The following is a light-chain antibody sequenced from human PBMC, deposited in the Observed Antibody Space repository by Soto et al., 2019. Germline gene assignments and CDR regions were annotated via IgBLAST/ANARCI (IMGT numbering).Light chain of an antibody. CDR3: QQYNTYSRT. J-gene: IGKJ1*01. V-gene: IGKV1-5*03. CDR2: LAS. CDR1: QSISTS. Sequence: DIQMTQSPSTLSASVGDRATVTCRASQSISTSLAWFQQKPGKAPKLLIYLASNLESGVPSRFSGSGSGTEFTLTISSLQPDDFATYYCQQYNTYSRTFGQGTKVDIK.